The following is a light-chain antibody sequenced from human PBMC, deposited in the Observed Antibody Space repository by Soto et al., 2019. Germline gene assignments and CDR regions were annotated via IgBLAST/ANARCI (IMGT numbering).Light chain of an antibody. V-gene: IGKV1-5*03. CDR3: QQSNNYPWT. CDR1: QYIHNY. CDR2: EAA. J-gene: IGKJ1*01. Sequence: DIQMTQSPSTLSASVGDRVTITCRASQYIHNYLAWYQQKPGEAPKLLIYEAANLESGVPSGFSGSGTGTEFTLTISSLQPADFATYYCQQSNNYPWTFGQGTRVEI.